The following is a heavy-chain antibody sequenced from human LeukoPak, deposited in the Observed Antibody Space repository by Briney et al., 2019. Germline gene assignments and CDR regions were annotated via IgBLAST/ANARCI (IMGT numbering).Heavy chain of an antibody. D-gene: IGHD2-15*01. CDR2: INPNSGGT. CDR1: GYTFIGYY. J-gene: IGHJ4*02. V-gene: IGHV1-2*02. CDR3: AREEGYCSGTSCSAPFDY. Sequence: ASVKVSCKASGYTFIGYYMHWVRQAPGQGLEWMGWINPNSGGTNYAQKFQGRVTMTRDTSISTAYMDLSRLRSDDTAVYYCAREEGYCSGTSCSAPFDYWGQGTLVTVSS.